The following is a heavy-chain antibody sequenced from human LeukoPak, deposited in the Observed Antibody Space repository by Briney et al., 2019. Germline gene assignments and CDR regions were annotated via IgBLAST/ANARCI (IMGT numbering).Heavy chain of an antibody. CDR3: ARDEPASYCSGASCRTYAMDV. CDR1: GFTFSMFS. J-gene: IGHJ6*02. V-gene: IGHV3-21*01. Sequence: PGGSLRLSCTASGFTFSMFSMNWVRQAPGKGLEWVSSISISGSYTYYAGSVKGRFTISRDNAKNSLSLQMNTLRPEDTAVYYCARDEPASYCSGASCRTYAMDVWGQGTTVTVSS. CDR2: ISISGSYT. D-gene: IGHD2-15*01.